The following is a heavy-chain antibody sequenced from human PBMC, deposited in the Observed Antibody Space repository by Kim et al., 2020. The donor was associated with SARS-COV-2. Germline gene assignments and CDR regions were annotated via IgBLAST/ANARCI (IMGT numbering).Heavy chain of an antibody. Sequence: ASVKVSCKASGYTFTSYYMHWVRQAPGQGLEWMGIINPSGGSTSYAQKFQGRVTMTRDTSTSTVYMELSSLRSEDTAVYYCARVLLTGYYNVMGVLHGMDVWGQGTTVTVSS. D-gene: IGHD3-9*01. CDR3: ARVLLTGYYNVMGVLHGMDV. CDR2: INPSGGST. CDR1: GYTFTSYY. V-gene: IGHV1-46*01. J-gene: IGHJ6*02.